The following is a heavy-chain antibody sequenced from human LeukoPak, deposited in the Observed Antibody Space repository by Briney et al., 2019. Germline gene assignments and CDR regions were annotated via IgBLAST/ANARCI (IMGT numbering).Heavy chain of an antibody. Sequence: PSQTLSLTCTVSGGSISSGNYYWSWIRQPGGKGLEWIGRIYTSGSPNYNPSVKSRVTISVDTAKNQFSLKLSSVTAADTAVYYCARRRRYSSGWYESWGQGTLVTVSS. CDR3: ARRRRYSSGWYES. D-gene: IGHD6-19*01. CDR2: IYTSGSP. CDR1: GGSISSGNYY. V-gene: IGHV4-61*02. J-gene: IGHJ5*01.